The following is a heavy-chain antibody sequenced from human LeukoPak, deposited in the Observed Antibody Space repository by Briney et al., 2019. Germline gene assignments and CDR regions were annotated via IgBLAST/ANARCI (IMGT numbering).Heavy chain of an antibody. CDR2: ISSSSSYI. J-gene: IGHJ3*02. Sequence: GGSLRLSCAASGFTFSSYEMNWVRQAPGKGLEWVSSISSSSSYIYYADSVKGRFTISRDNAKNSLYLQMNSLRAEDTAVYYCARGPIDGLYAFDIWGQGTMVTVSS. CDR1: GFTFSSYE. CDR3: ARGPIDGLYAFDI. D-gene: IGHD3-9*01. V-gene: IGHV3-21*01.